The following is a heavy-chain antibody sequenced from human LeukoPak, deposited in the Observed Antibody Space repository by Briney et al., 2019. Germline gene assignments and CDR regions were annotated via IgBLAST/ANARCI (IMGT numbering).Heavy chain of an antibody. V-gene: IGHV4-59*02. D-gene: IGHD3-22*01. Sequence: SETLSLTCTVSGGSVSSYYWSWIRQPPGKGLEWIGYIYYSGSTNYNPSLKSRVTISVDTSKNQFSLKLSSVTAADTAVYYCARGLMPYDSSGPYYWGQGTLVTVSS. CDR2: IYYSGST. CDR3: ARGLMPYDSSGPYY. J-gene: IGHJ4*02. CDR1: GGSVSSYY.